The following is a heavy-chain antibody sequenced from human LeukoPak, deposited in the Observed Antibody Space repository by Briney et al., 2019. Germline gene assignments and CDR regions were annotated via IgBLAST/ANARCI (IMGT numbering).Heavy chain of an antibody. CDR1: GGTFSSYA. D-gene: IGHD3-10*01. V-gene: IGHV1-8*03. J-gene: IGHJ3*02. Sequence: GASVKVSCKASGGTFSSYAISWVRQATGQGLEWMGWMNPNSGNTGYAQKFQGRVTITRNTSISTAYMELSRLTSDDTAVYYCARKIWFGESADAFDIWGQGTMVTVSS. CDR3: ARKIWFGESADAFDI. CDR2: MNPNSGNT.